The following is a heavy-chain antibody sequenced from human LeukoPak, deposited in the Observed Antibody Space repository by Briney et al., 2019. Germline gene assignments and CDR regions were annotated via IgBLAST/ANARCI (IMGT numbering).Heavy chain of an antibody. J-gene: IGHJ4*02. CDR3: ARLNYYDSSGYDYYFDY. Sequence: SETLSLTCTVSGGSISSYYWSWVRQPPGKGLEWIGYVYYSGSTNYNPSLKSRVTISVDTTKNQFSLKLSSVTAADTAMYYCARLNYYDSSGYDYYFDYWGQGTLVTVSS. CDR1: GGSISSYY. D-gene: IGHD3-22*01. V-gene: IGHV4-59*01. CDR2: VYYSGST.